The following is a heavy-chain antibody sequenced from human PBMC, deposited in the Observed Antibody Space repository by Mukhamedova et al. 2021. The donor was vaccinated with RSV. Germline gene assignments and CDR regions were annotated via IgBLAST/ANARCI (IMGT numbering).Heavy chain of an antibody. J-gene: IGHJ4*02. CDR2: GSGVST. Sequence: GSGVSTYYADSEKGRFTIPRDNSKNTPYLQMTSLRAEDTAAFYCAKSVGRAMVFDCWGQGTLVT. D-gene: IGHD5-18*01. V-gene: IGHV3-23*01. CDR3: AKSVGRAMVFDC.